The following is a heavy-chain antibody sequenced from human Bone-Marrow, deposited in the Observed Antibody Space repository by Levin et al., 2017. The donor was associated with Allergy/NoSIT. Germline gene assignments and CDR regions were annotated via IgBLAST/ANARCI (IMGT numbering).Heavy chain of an antibody. CDR3: ARDGDGAAAALDY. CDR1: GGTFSSYA. CDR2: IIPIFGTA. J-gene: IGHJ4*02. V-gene: IGHV1-69*06. D-gene: IGHD6-13*01. Sequence: SVKVSCKASGGTFSSYAISWVRQAPGQGLEWMGGIIPIFGTANYAQKFQGRVTITADKSTSTAYMELSSLRSEDTAVYYCARDGDGAAAALDYWGQGTLVTVSS.